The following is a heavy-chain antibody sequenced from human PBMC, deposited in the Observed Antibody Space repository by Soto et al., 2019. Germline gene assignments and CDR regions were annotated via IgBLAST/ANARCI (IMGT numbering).Heavy chain of an antibody. D-gene: IGHD3-3*01. CDR1: GYTFTSYD. V-gene: IGHV1-8*01. CDR2: MNPNSGNT. Sequence: QVQLVQSGAEGKKPGASVKVSCKASGYTFTSYDINWVLQATGQGLEWMGWMNPNSGNTGYAQKFQGRVTMTRNTSISTAYMELSILRSEDTAVYYCARTDPLVYDFCSGYKYGYGMDVWGQGTTVTVSS. J-gene: IGHJ6*02. CDR3: ARTDPLVYDFCSGYKYGYGMDV.